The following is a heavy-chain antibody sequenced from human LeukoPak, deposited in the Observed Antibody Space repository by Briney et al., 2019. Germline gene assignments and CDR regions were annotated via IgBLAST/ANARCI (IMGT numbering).Heavy chain of an antibody. V-gene: IGHV3-64*01. CDR1: GFTFSSYA. Sequence: PGGSLRLSCAASGFTFSSYAMHWVRQAPGKGLEYVSAISSNGGSTYYANSVKGRFTISRDNSKNTLYLQMGSLRAEDTAVYYCAKDGSRRVGWYFDYWGQGTLVTVSS. J-gene: IGHJ4*02. D-gene: IGHD1-26*01. CDR3: AKDGSRRVGWYFDY. CDR2: ISSNGGST.